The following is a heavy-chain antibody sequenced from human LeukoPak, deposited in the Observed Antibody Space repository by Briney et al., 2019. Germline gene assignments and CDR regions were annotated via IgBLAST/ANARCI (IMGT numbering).Heavy chain of an antibody. J-gene: IGHJ6*03. CDR1: DFSFITYA. V-gene: IGHV3-23*01. CDR3: AKDRCSNGIGCYYYYMDV. Sequence: PGGSLRLSCAASDFSFITYAMSWVRQAPGKGLEWVSTISGGGDATYYADSVKGRFTISRDNAKNSLYLQMNSLRAEDTAVYYCAKDRCSNGIGCYYYYMDVWGKGTTVTISS. CDR2: ISGGGDAT. D-gene: IGHD2-8*01.